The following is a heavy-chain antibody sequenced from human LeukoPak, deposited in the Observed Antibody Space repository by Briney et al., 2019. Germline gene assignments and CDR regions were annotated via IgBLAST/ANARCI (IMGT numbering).Heavy chain of an antibody. CDR2: IWYDGSNK. D-gene: IGHD1-26*01. Sequence: GGSLRLSCAASGFSFRSYGMHWVRQAPGKGLEWVAVIWYDGSNKYYADSVKGRFTISRDSSKNTMYLQMNSLRAEDTAVYYCARDLQGAMATWGQGTLVTVSS. CDR3: ARDLQGAMAT. J-gene: IGHJ5*02. V-gene: IGHV3-33*01. CDR1: GFSFRSYG.